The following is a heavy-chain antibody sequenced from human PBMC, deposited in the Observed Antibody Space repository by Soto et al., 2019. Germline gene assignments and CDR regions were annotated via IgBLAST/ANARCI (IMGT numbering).Heavy chain of an antibody. V-gene: IGHV4-31*03. Sequence: PSETLSLTCTVSGGSISSGGYYWSWIRQHPGKGLEWIGYIYYSGSTYYNPSLKSRVTISVDTSKNQFSLKLSSVTAADTTVYYCARKATVTTCFDYGGQGTLVTVSS. J-gene: IGHJ4*02. CDR2: IYYSGST. CDR1: GGSISSGGYY. D-gene: IGHD4-17*01. CDR3: ARKATVTTCFDY.